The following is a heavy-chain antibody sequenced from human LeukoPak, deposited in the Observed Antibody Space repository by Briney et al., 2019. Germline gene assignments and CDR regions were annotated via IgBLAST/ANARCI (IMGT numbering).Heavy chain of an antibody. CDR1: GYTFTSYG. D-gene: IGHD6-13*01. CDR3: ARARVAAAGPLGY. J-gene: IGHJ4*02. Sequence: GASVKVSCKASGYTFTSYGISWVRQAPGEGGEWMVWITPYTCNTTYPQTLQGRLTMPTHTSTSTPYMELRSLRSDDTAVYYCARARVAAAGPLGYWGQGTLVTVSS. V-gene: IGHV1-18*01. CDR2: ITPYTCNT.